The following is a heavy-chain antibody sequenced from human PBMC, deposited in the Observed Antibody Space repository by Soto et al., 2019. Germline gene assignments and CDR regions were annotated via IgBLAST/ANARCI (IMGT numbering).Heavy chain of an antibody. CDR1: GFTFANYA. Sequence: GGSLRLSCTASGFTFANYAMHWVRQAPEKELKWVSHVSAGGDNTDYADAVKGRYTISRDNSKDTLFLQMTSLRAEDTALYYCAKVRTSSGYYWDAFDTWGQGTMVTASS. CDR3: AKVRTSSGYYWDAFDT. D-gene: IGHD3-22*01. V-gene: IGHV3-23*01. CDR2: VSAGGDNT. J-gene: IGHJ3*02.